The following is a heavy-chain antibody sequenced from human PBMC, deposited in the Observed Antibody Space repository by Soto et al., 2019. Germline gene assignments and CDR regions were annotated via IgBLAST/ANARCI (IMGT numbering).Heavy chain of an antibody. CDR3: ARNRYGGYDFDY. Sequence: QVQLQESGPGLVKPSGTLSLTCAVSSGSITSSNWWSWVRQPPGKGLEWIGVVSHSGSTNYIPSLKSRVTISVDKSSNQFSLRLSSVTAADTAVYYCARNRYGGYDFDYWGQGTLVTVSS. V-gene: IGHV4-4*02. CDR2: VSHSGST. J-gene: IGHJ4*02. CDR1: SGSITSSNW. D-gene: IGHD5-12*01.